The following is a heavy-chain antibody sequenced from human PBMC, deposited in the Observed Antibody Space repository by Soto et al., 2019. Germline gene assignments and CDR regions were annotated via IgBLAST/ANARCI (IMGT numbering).Heavy chain of an antibody. Sequence: QVQLQESGPGLVKPSQTLSLTCTVSGGPISSGDYYWSWIRQPPGKGLEWIGYIYYSGSTYYNPSLTSRVTISVDTSKNQFPLKLRSVTAADTAVYYCARVGGFGATTIDSWGQGTLVTVSS. CDR2: IYYSGST. CDR3: ARVGGFGATTIDS. J-gene: IGHJ4*02. D-gene: IGHD3-10*01. V-gene: IGHV4-30-4*01. CDR1: GGPISSGDYY.